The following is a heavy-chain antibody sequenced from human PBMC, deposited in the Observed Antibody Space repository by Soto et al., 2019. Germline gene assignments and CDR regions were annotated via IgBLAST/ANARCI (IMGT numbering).Heavy chain of an antibody. V-gene: IGHV1-69*01. D-gene: IGHD3-22*01. CDR2: IIPIFGTA. CDR3: ARVLNYYDSSGYGGLDY. J-gene: IGHJ4*02. Sequence: QVQLVQSGAEVKKPGSSVKVSCKASGGTFSSYAISWVRQAPGQGLEWMGGIIPIFGTANYAQKFQGRVTITADESTSTAYTELSSVRSEDTAVYYCARVLNYYDSSGYGGLDYWGQGTLVTVSS. CDR1: GGTFSSYA.